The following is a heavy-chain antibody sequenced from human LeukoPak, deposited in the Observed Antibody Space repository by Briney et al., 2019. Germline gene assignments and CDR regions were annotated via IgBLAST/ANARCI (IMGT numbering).Heavy chain of an antibody. CDR1: GASLSHYS. D-gene: IGHD2-15*01. J-gene: IGHJ6*03. CDR3: ARVGAATFYWYYMDV. Sequence: ETLSLTCVVSGASLSHYSWRWIRQPPGKGLEWVANIKQDGSEKYYVDSLKGRFTVSRDNAKNSLYLQINSLRVGDTAVYFCARVGAATFYWYYMDVWGKGTTVTVSS. CDR2: IKQDGSEK. V-gene: IGHV3-7*01.